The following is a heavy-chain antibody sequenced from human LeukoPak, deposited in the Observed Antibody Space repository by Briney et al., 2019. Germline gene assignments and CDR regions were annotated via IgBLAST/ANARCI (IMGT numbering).Heavy chain of an antibody. J-gene: IGHJ4*02. CDR1: GFTFSSYS. Sequence: TGGSLRLSCVASGFTFSSYSMNWVRQAPGKGLEWVSYISGSRSTIYYADSVKGRFTISRDNAKNSLYLQMNSLRAEDTAVYYCARDRSGSYPFDYWGQGTLVTVSS. CDR2: ISGSRSTI. V-gene: IGHV3-48*01. CDR3: ARDRSGSYPFDY. D-gene: IGHD1-26*01.